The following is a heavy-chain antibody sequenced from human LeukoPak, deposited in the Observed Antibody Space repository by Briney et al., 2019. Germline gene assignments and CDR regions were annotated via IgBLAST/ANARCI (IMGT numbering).Heavy chain of an antibody. CDR2: IKQDGSEK. V-gene: IGHV3-7*01. Sequence: GGSLRLSCAASGFTFSSYWISWVRQAPGKGLEWVANIKQDGSEKYYVDSVKGRFTISRDNAKNSLYLQMNSLRAEDTAVYYCASAGSFSFDYWGQGTLVTVCS. CDR1: GFTFSSYW. D-gene: IGHD1-26*01. CDR3: ASAGSFSFDY. J-gene: IGHJ4*02.